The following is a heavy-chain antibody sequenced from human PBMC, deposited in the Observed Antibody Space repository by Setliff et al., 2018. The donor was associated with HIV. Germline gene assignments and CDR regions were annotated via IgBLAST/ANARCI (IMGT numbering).Heavy chain of an antibody. CDR1: GGTFGRYT. V-gene: IGHV1-69*10. J-gene: IGHJ6*03. CDR3: AREGLWFGDRGYFMDV. Sequence: VKVSCKTSGGTFGRYTITWVRQAPGQGLEWMGGIIPVVGVADYAQKFQGRVTITADESTSTAYMELSSLRSDDTAVYYCAREGLWFGDRGYFMDVWGKGTAVTVSS. CDR2: IIPVVGVA. D-gene: IGHD3-10*01.